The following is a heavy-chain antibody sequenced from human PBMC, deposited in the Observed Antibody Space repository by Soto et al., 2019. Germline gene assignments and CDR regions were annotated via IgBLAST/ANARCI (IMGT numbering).Heavy chain of an antibody. V-gene: IGHV2-5*02. CDR2: IYWDDDN. J-gene: IGHJ4*02. D-gene: IGHD5-12*01. CDR3: AHVYGGDDDLDY. Sequence: QITLKESGPTLVKPTQTLTLTCTFSGFSLSTSGVGVGWIRQQPGKALEWLALIYWDDDNGYSASLKSRLTIAKATSKVHVVLTITNIDPVDTSTYLCAHVYGGDDDLDYWGQGTLVTVSS. CDR1: GFSLSTSGVG.